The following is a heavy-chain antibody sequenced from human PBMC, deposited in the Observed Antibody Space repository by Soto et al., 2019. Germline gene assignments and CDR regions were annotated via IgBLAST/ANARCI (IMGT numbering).Heavy chain of an antibody. CDR2: INHSGST. V-gene: IGHV4-34*01. Sequence: SETLSLTCAVYGGSFRGYYWSWIRQPPGKGLEWIGEINHSGSTNYNPSLKSRVTISVDTSKNQFSLKLSSVTAADTAVYYCARATVVAATPLYYYYGMDVWGQGTTVTVSS. J-gene: IGHJ6*02. CDR1: GGSFRGYY. D-gene: IGHD2-15*01. CDR3: ARATVVAATPLYYYYGMDV.